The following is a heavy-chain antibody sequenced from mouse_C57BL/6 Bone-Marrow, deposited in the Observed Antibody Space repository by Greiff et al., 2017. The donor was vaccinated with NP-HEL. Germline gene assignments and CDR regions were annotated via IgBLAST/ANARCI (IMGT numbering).Heavy chain of an antibody. CDR1: GYTFTSYD. CDR2: IYPRDGST. V-gene: IGHV1-85*01. D-gene: IGHD1-1*01. J-gene: IGHJ2*01. Sequence: QLKESGPELVKPGASVKLSCKASGYTFTSYDINWVKQRPGQGLEWIGWIYPRDGSTKYNEKFKGKATLTVDTSSSTAYMELHSLTSEDSAVYFCARFYYYGSSYRTFDYWGQGTTLTVSS. CDR3: ARFYYYGSSYRTFDY.